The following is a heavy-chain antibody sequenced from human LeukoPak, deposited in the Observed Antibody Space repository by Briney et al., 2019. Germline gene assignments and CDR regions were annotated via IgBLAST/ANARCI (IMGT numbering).Heavy chain of an antibody. V-gene: IGHV3-30*03. CDR2: ISYDGSNK. D-gene: IGHD2-8*01. J-gene: IGHJ4*02. Sequence: GGSLRLSCAASGFTFDDYSMHWVRQAPGKGLEWVAVISYDGSNKYYADSVKGRFTISRDNSKNTLYLQMNSLRAEDTAVYYCASELMVYAHYWGQGTLVTVSS. CDR1: GFTFDDYS. CDR3: ASELMVYAHY.